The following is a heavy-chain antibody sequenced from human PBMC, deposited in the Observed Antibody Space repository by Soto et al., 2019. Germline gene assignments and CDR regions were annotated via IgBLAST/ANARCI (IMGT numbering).Heavy chain of an antibody. D-gene: IGHD3-22*01. CDR1: GFTFSSYA. Sequence: GGSLRLSCAASGFTFSSYAMSWVRQAPGKGLEWVSAISGSGGSTYYADSVKGRFTISRDNSKNTLYLQMNSLRAEDTAVYYCAKCVKPGGGYYCGHGYWGQGTLVTVSS. CDR2: ISGSGGST. J-gene: IGHJ4*02. V-gene: IGHV3-23*01. CDR3: AKCVKPGGGYYCGHGY.